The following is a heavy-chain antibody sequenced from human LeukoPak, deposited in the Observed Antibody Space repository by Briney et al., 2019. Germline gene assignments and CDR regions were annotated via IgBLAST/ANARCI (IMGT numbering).Heavy chain of an antibody. V-gene: IGHV1-69*04. Sequence: SVKVSCKASGGTFSSYAISWVRQAPGQGLEWMGRIIPILGIANYAQRFQGRVTITADKSTSTAYMELSSLRSEDTAVYYCARGYYCSGGSCGWFDPWGQGTLVTVSS. CDR1: GGTFSSYA. D-gene: IGHD2-15*01. J-gene: IGHJ5*02. CDR2: IIPILGIA. CDR3: ARGYYCSGGSCGWFDP.